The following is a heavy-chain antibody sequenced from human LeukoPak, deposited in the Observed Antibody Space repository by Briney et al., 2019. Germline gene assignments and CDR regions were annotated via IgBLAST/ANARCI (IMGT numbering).Heavy chain of an antibody. Sequence: SETLSLTCAVSGGSISSGGYSWSWIRQPPGKGLERIGYIYHSGSTYYNPSLKSRVTISVDRSKNQFSLKLSSVTAADTAVYYCARAGIWSGYYSFDYWGQGTLVTVSS. CDR2: IYHSGST. CDR1: GGSISSGGYS. J-gene: IGHJ4*02. V-gene: IGHV4-30-2*01. D-gene: IGHD3-3*01. CDR3: ARAGIWSGYYSFDY.